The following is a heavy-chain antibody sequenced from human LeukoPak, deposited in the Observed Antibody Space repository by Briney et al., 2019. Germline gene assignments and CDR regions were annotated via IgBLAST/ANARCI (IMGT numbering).Heavy chain of an antibody. J-gene: IGHJ3*02. D-gene: IGHD6-6*01. CDR2: IYYSGST. CDR3: ARDGRLEYSSSSDAFDI. V-gene: IGHV4-59*01. Sequence: SETLSLTCTVSGGSISSYYWSWIRQPPGKGLEWIGYIYYSGSTNYNPSLKSRVTISVDTSKNQFSLKLNSVTAADTAVYYCARDGRLEYSSSSDAFDIWGQGTMVTVSS. CDR1: GGSISSYY.